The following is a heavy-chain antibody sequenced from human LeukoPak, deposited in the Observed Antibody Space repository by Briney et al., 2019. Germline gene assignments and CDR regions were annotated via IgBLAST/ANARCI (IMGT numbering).Heavy chain of an antibody. CDR1: GGSFSGYY. Sequence: SETLSLTRAVYGGSFSGYYWSWIRQPPGKGLEWIGEINHSGSTNYNPSLKSRVNISVALSKNQVSLKLSSVTAADTAVYYCASEGWFGELRWGQGTLVTVSS. CDR2: INHSGST. D-gene: IGHD3-10*01. V-gene: IGHV4-34*01. CDR3: ASEGWFGELR. J-gene: IGHJ4*02.